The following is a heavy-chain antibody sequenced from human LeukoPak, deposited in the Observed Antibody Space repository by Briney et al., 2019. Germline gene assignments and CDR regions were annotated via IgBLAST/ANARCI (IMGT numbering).Heavy chain of an antibody. V-gene: IGHV3-74*01. D-gene: IGHD2-15*01. CDR1: GFAFNDYW. J-gene: IGHJ6*02. CDR2: INSDGTGT. Sequence: GGSLRLSCAASGFAFNDYWMNWVRQVPRKGLMWVARINSDGTGTTYADPVKGRFTVSRDNAKNTLYLQMNSLRAEDTAVYYCARDRSRWSIAPDADVWGQGTTVTVSS. CDR3: ARDRSRWSIAPDADV.